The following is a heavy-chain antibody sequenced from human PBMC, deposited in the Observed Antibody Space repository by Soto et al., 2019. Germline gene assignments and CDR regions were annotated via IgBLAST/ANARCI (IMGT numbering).Heavy chain of an antibody. J-gene: IGHJ4*02. CDR2: IYYSGGT. CDR1: GGSISSYY. Sequence: QVQLHESGPGLVKPSETLSLTCTVSGGSISSYYWSWIRQPPGKGLEWIGYIYYSGGTNVNPSLKSRVTISVDTSKNQSSLKRSSVTAAGAAVYYCALRYEYSFCSWGKGTLVTVSS. D-gene: IGHD3-9*01. V-gene: IGHV4-59*08. CDR3: ALRYEYSFCS.